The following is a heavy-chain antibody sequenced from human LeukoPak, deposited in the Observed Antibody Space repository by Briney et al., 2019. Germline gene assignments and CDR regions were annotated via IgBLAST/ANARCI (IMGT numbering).Heavy chain of an antibody. CDR1: NGFFSGYY. Sequence: PSETLSLTCGIYNGFFSGYYWSWIRQPPGKGLEWIGYIYYSGSTNYNPSLKSRVTISVDTSKNQFSLKLSSVTAADTAVYYCARDLHPWGQGTLVTVSS. CDR3: ARDLHP. V-gene: IGHV4-59*01. J-gene: IGHJ5*02. CDR2: IYYSGST.